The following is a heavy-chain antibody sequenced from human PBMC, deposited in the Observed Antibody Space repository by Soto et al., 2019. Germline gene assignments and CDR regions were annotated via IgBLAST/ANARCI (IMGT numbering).Heavy chain of an antibody. Sequence: GGSLRLSCAASGFTFSNAWMNWVRHTPGRGLEWVGRIKSRSDGGTPDYGAPVKGRFTISRDDPLNTVYLQMNSLTAEDTGVYYCTTDTRRISVFGVPWDSWGQGTLVTVSS. CDR1: GFTFSNAW. D-gene: IGHD3-3*01. V-gene: IGHV3-15*01. CDR3: TTDTRRISVFGVPWDS. J-gene: IGHJ4*02. CDR2: IKSRSDGGTP.